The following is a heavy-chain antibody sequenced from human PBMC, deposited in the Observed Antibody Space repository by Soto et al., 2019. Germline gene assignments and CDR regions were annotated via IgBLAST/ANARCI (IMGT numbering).Heavy chain of an antibody. CDR2: ISSSSSYI. J-gene: IGHJ5*02. Sequence: GGSLRLSCAASGFTFSSYSMNWVRQAPGKGLEWVSSISSSSSYIYYADSVKGRFTISRDNAKNSLYLQMNSLRAEDTAVYYCARDPPRFGTDYCGSGGPTLSWGQGTLVLVSS. CDR3: ARDPPRFGTDYCGSGGPTLS. CDR1: GFTFSSYS. D-gene: IGHD3-10*01. V-gene: IGHV3-21*01.